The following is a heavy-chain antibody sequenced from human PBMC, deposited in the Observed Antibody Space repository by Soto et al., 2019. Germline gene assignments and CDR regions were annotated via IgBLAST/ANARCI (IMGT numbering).Heavy chain of an antibody. V-gene: IGHV3-21*01. CDR3: AGTFDSLDY. CDR1: GFCLTNYY. Sequence: SLRLSCAASGFCLTNYYMNLIRQAPGEGLEWVSSISSSGSHTFYRDSVKGRFTISRDNARNSLFLQMNSLRADDTAVYYCAGTFDSLDYWGQGVLVTVSS. CDR2: ISSSGSHT. D-gene: IGHD3-22*01. J-gene: IGHJ4*02.